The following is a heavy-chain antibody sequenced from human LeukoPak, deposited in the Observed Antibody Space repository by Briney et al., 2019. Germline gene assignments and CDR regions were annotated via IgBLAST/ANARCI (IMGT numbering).Heavy chain of an antibody. V-gene: IGHV4-59*12. J-gene: IGHJ4*02. D-gene: IGHD5-12*01. Sequence: PSETLSLTCTVSGGSISSYYWSWIRQPPGKGLEWIGYIYYSGSTNYNPSLKSRVTMSVDTSKNQFSLKLSSVTAADTAVYYCARERYSGYDFDYWGQGTLVTVSS. CDR1: GGSISSYY. CDR2: IYYSGST. CDR3: ARERYSGYDFDY.